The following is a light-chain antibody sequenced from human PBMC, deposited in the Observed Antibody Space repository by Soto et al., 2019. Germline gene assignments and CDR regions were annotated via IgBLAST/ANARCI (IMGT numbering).Light chain of an antibody. CDR1: QSISST. CDR3: QQYNRWPIT. J-gene: IGKJ4*01. Sequence: EIVMTQSPGTLSVSPGEGATLSCRASQSISSTLAWFQQIPGQAPRLLIYGASTRATGIPARFSGSGSGTEFTLTISSLQSEDFAVYYCQQYNRWPITFGGGTKVEIK. CDR2: GAS. V-gene: IGKV3-15*01.